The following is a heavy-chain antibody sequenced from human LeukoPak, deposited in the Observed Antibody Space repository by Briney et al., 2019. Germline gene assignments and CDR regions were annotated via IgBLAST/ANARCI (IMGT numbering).Heavy chain of an antibody. CDR2: ISSSDSYF. Sequence: PGGSVSRSGAVSGLTYFCYGMDWVRRAPGKGLEGDASISSSDSYFYNADSVKGRFTISRDSAKNSLNLQMDSLRGDDTALYFCASAYWDAEVYWGQGARVTVSS. D-gene: IGHD1-1*01. V-gene: IGHV3-21*01. J-gene: IGHJ4*02. CDR1: GLTYFCYG. CDR3: ASAYWDAEVY.